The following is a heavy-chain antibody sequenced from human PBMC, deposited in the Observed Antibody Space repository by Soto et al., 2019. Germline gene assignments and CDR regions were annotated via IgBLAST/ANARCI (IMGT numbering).Heavy chain of an antibody. CDR2: IYPGDSDT. CDR1: GYSFTSNW. V-gene: IGHV5-51*01. J-gene: IGHJ4*02. D-gene: IGHD1-26*01. Sequence: GESLKISCKTSGYSFTSNWIGWVRQMPGKGLEWMGIIYPGDSDTRYSPSFQGQVSISADKSISTAYLQWSSLKASDTAMYYCARHHVRGRTIAGAAEFWGQGTLVTVSS. CDR3: ARHHVRGRTIAGAAEF.